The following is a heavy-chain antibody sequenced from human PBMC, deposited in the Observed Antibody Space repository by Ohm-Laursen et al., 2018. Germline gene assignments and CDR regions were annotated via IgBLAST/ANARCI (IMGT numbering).Heavy chain of an antibody. Sequence: SLRLSCSAPGFTFSDAWMNWVRQAPGKGLQWVGRTKSITAGGTTDFAAAVKGRFTISRDDSRNTLSLEMNSLKTEDTAIYFCTVHTAMVFWGRGTLVTVSS. V-gene: IGHV3-15*01. CDR3: TVHTAMVF. CDR1: GFTFSDAW. CDR2: TKSITAGGTT. J-gene: IGHJ4*02. D-gene: IGHD5-18*01.